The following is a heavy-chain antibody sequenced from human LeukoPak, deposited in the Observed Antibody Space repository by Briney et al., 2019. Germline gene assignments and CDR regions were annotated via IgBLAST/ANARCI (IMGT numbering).Heavy chain of an antibody. CDR2: MSSSGRSI. D-gene: IGHD3-9*01. Sequence: PGGSLRLSCAVSGFTFSDYYMSWIRQAPGKGLEWVSYMSSSGRSIYYSDSVKGRFTISRDNAKNSLYLQMNSLRAEDTAIYYCARAGPVYDILTRYNWFDPWGQGTLVTVSS. J-gene: IGHJ5*02. CDR3: ARAGPVYDILTRYNWFDP. V-gene: IGHV3-11*01. CDR1: GFTFSDYY.